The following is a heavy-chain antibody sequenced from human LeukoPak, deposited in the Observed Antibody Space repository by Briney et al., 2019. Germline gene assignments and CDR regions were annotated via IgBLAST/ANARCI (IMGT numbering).Heavy chain of an antibody. CDR3: AKNLGGEFDC. Sequence: GGSLRLSCAASGFTFSSYGMHWVRQAPGKGLEWVAVMSYDGSNKYYADSVKGRFTISRDNSKNTLYLQMNSLRAEDTAVYYCAKNLGGEFDCWGQGTLVTVSS. CDR2: MSYDGSNK. V-gene: IGHV3-30*18. D-gene: IGHD3-16*01. J-gene: IGHJ4*02. CDR1: GFTFSSYG.